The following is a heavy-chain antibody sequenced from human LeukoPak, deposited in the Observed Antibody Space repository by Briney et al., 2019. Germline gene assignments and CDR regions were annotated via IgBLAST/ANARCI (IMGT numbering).Heavy chain of an antibody. CDR1: GFTFSSYA. J-gene: IGHJ4*02. CDR2: ITWDGGST. Sequence: GGSLRLSCAASGFTFSSYAMGWVRQAPGKGLEWVSLITWDGGSTYYADSVKGRFTISRDNSKNSLYLQMNSLRTEDTALYYCAKGKNTGSYLSHVDYWGQGTLVTVSS. V-gene: IGHV3-43*02. CDR3: AKGKNTGSYLSHVDY. D-gene: IGHD3-10*01.